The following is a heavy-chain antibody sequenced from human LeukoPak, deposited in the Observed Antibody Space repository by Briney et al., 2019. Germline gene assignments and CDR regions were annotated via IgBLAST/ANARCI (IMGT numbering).Heavy chain of an antibody. CDR3: ARVSRRYDSSGYFDY. V-gene: IGHV3-30*04. D-gene: IGHD3-22*01. Sequence: GRSLRLSCAASGFTFSSYAIHWVRQAPGKGLEWVAVISYDGTNKYYADSVKGRFTISRDNSKNTLYLQMNSLRAEDTAVYYCARVSRRYDSSGYFDYWGQGTQVTVSS. CDR2: ISYDGTNK. J-gene: IGHJ4*02. CDR1: GFTFSSYA.